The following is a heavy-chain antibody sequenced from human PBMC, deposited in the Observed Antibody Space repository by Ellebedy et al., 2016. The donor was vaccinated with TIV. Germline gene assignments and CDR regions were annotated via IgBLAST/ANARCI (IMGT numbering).Heavy chain of an antibody. D-gene: IGHD1-1*01. Sequence: GESLKISCSASGFTFSNFWINWVRQAPGEGLEWVANIEGDGSAKHYVDSVKGRFTISRDNAKNSVYLQINSLRAEDTAVYYCARDHSTGTTAFDYWGQGTLVTVSS. V-gene: IGHV3-7*01. CDR3: ARDHSTGTTAFDY. CDR2: IEGDGSAK. J-gene: IGHJ4*02. CDR1: GFTFSNFW.